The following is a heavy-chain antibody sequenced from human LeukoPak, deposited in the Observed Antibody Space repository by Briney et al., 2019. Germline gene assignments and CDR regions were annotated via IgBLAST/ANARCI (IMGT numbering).Heavy chain of an antibody. CDR2: ISYDGSNK. J-gene: IGHJ4*02. V-gene: IGHV3-30*18. D-gene: IGHD1-26*01. CDR3: AKDDGND. CDR1: GFTFSSYG. Sequence: PGGSLRLSCAASGFTFSSYGMHWVRQAPGKGLAWVAVISYDGSNKYYADSVKGRFTISRDNSKNTLYLQMNSLRAEDTAVYYCAKDDGNDWGQGTLVTVSS.